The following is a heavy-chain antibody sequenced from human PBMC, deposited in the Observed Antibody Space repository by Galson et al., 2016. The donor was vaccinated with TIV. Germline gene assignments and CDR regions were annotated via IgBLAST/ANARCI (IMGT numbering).Heavy chain of an antibody. V-gene: IGHV3-23*01. CDR1: GFTFSNYA. Sequence: SLRLSCAASGFTFSNYAMSWVRQAPEKGLAWVAAVSHVGGATYYADSVRGRFTISRDDSKNTLYLQMSSLRAGDTAIYYCARVTILRFSEWSFDQWGQGMLVTVSS. CDR3: ARVTILRFSEWSFDQ. CDR2: VSHVGGAT. J-gene: IGHJ4*02. D-gene: IGHD3-3*01.